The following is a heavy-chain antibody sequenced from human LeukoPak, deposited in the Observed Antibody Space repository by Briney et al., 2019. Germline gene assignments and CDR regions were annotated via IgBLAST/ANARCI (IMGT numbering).Heavy chain of an antibody. V-gene: IGHV3-74*01. Sequence: PGGSLRLSCAASGFTFRNYWMHWVRQAPGKGLVWVSRINSEGSSTSYADSVKGRFTISGDNAKNTLFLQMNSLRDEDTAVYYCAKALTQIPRLATGLGYWGQGTLVTVSS. J-gene: IGHJ4*02. CDR1: GFTFRNYW. D-gene: IGHD2-21*02. CDR3: AKALTQIPRLATGLGY. CDR2: INSEGSST.